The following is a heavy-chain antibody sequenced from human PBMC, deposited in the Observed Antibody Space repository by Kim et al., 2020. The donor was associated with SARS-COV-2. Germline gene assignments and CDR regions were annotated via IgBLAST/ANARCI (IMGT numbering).Heavy chain of an antibody. Sequence: GGSLRLSCAASGFIFSNYGMHWVRQAPGKGLEWLSGIVNDGSKEYYVDSVKGRFTTSRDNSKNTLYLQMNSLRPEDTAVYYCATGGTFLFDYWGQGTLVTVSS. CDR3: ATGGTFLFDY. D-gene: IGHD1-1*01. CDR2: IVNDGSKE. V-gene: IGHV3-30*03. J-gene: IGHJ4*02. CDR1: GFIFSNYG.